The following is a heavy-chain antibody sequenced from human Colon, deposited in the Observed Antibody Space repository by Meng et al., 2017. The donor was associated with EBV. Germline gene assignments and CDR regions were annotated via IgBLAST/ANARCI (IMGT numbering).Heavy chain of an antibody. CDR2: ISSSTDTI. CDR1: GFTFSDYY. D-gene: IGHD3-16*02. Sequence: QVQLVESGGXLVKLGGSLRLSCAASGFTFSDYYMSWIRQAPGKGLEWISYISSSTDTIYYADSVKGRFTISRDNVKNLLYLQMNSLRADDTAVYYCARGYTYSSFFDYWGQGTLVNVSS. J-gene: IGHJ4*02. CDR3: ARGYTYSSFFDY. V-gene: IGHV3-11*01.